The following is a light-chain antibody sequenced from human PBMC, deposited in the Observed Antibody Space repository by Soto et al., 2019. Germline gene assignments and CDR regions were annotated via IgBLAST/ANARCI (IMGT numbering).Light chain of an antibody. CDR1: QSVSRSY. CDR2: GTS. Sequence: DIVLTQSPGSLSLFPGERANLSCRASQSVSRSYLAWYQQKPGQAPRLLIYGTSSRATGIPAMFSGCGSGTDFTLNLSTLETEEFAVYDCKMCGSSSWTVGRGSKGDIK. J-gene: IGKJ1*01. V-gene: IGKV3-20*01. CDR3: KMCGSSSWT.